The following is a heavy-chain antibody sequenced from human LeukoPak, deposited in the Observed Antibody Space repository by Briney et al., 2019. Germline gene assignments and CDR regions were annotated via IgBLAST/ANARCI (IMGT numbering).Heavy chain of an antibody. CDR1: GFTFSNAW. J-gene: IGHJ5*02. D-gene: IGHD6-19*01. V-gene: IGHV3-15*01. CDR3: AKDSSGWPGHWFDP. Sequence: GGSLRLSCAASGFTFSNAWVSWVRLAPGKGLKWVGRIKSKSDGGTTDYAAPVKGRFTISRDDSKNTLYLQLNSLKTEDTAVYYCAKDSSGWPGHWFDPWGQGTLVTVSS. CDR2: IKSKSDGGTT.